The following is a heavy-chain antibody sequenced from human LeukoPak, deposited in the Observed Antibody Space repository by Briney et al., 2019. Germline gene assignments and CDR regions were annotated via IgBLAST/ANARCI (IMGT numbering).Heavy chain of an antibody. CDR2: ISGAGSDT. D-gene: IGHD3-22*01. J-gene: IGHJ4*02. CDR1: GFTFSSYS. V-gene: IGHV3-21*01. CDR3: ARGGSSYNDDSSGYYFDY. Sequence: GGSLRLSCAASGFTFSSYSMNWVRQAPGKGLEWVSSISGAGSDTYYADSVKGRFTISRDNARNSLYLQMNSLRAEDTAVYYCARGGSSYNDDSSGYYFDYWGQGTLVTVSS.